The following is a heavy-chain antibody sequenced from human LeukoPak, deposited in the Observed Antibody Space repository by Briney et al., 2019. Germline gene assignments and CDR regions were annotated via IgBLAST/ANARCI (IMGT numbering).Heavy chain of an antibody. J-gene: IGHJ4*02. D-gene: IGHD3-16*01. V-gene: IGHV3-23*01. CDR2: INGSGVIT. Sequence: GGSLRLSRAASEFTFSQYAVQGAPQAPAKGRVGVSGINGSGVITFYADSVRGRFTISRDNSKNTLYLQMNSLRAEDTAIYYCAKDSSQGGDYFDSWGQGTLVTVSS. CDR3: AKDSSQGGDYFDS. CDR1: EFTFSQYA.